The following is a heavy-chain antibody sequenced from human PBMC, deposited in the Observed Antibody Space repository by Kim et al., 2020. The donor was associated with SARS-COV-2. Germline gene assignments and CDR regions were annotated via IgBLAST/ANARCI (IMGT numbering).Heavy chain of an antibody. CDR2: T. Sequence: TNYTPPLKSRVTISVDTSKNQFSLKLSSVTAADTAVYYCARGQWLVPFHYWGQGTLVTVSS. V-gene: IGHV4-34*01. J-gene: IGHJ4*02. D-gene: IGHD6-19*01. CDR3: ARGQWLVPFHY.